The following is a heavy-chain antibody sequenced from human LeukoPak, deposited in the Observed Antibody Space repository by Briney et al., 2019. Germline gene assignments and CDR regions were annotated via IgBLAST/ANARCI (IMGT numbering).Heavy chain of an antibody. J-gene: IGHJ4*02. V-gene: IGHV3-23*01. CDR2: ISGSGGST. D-gene: IGHD3-10*01. CDR3: AKHNYYGSGSYYPY. CDR1: GFTFSSYA. Sequence: SGGSLRLSCAASGFTFSSYATSWVRQAPGKGLEWVSAISGSGGSTYYADSVKGRFTISRDNSKNTLYLQMNSLRAEDTAVYYCAKHNYYGSGSYYPYWGQGTLVTVSS.